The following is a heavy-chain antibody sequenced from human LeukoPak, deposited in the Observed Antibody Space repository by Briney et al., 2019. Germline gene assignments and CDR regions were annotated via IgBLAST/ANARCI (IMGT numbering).Heavy chain of an antibody. J-gene: IGHJ4*02. Sequence: PGGSLRLSCAASGFTFSSYWIHWVRQAPGKGLVWVSRINGDGGTSTYADPVRGRFTISRDNARNTVYLQMNSLRAEDTAVYYCARSSYQPYFDYWGRGTLVTVSS. CDR2: INGDGGTS. CDR1: GFTFSSYW. V-gene: IGHV3-74*01. CDR3: ARSSYQPYFDY. D-gene: IGHD1-26*01.